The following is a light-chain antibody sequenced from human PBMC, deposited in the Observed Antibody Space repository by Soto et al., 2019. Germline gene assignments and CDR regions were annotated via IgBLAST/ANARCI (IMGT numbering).Light chain of an antibody. CDR3: QQYNSYWT. CDR2: DAS. CDR1: QSISSW. J-gene: IGKJ1*01. V-gene: IGKV1-5*01. Sequence: DIQMTQSPSTLSASVGDRVTITCRASQSISSWLAWYQQKPGKAPKLLIYDASSLESGVPSRFSGSGSGTEFTPNISSLQPDDFATYYCQQYNSYWTFGPGTKVEIK.